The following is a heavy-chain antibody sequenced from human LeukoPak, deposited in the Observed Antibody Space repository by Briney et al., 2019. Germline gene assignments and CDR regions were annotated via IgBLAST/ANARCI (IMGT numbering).Heavy chain of an antibody. D-gene: IGHD5-18*01. CDR1: GFTFSSYW. CDR3: ARGQYSYGYDWFDP. CDR2: IKQDGSEK. J-gene: IGHJ5*02. V-gene: IGHV3-7*01. Sequence: GGSLRLSCAASGFTFSSYWMSWVRQAPGKGLEWAANIKQDGSEKYYVDSVKGRFTISRDNAKNSLYLQMNSLRAEDTAVYYCARGQYSYGYDWFDPWGQGTLVTVSS.